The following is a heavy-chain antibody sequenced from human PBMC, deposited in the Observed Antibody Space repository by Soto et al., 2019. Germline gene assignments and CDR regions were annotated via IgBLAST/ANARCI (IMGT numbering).Heavy chain of an antibody. Sequence: KPSETLSLTCTVSGGSISSGGYYWSWIRQHPGKGLEWIGYIYYSGSTYYNPSLKSRVTISVDTSKNQFSLKLSSVTAAGTAVYYCARKAGRVTAMYNYFDYWGQGTLVTVSS. J-gene: IGHJ4*02. V-gene: IGHV4-31*03. CDR3: ARKAGRVTAMYNYFDY. D-gene: IGHD2-21*02. CDR1: GGSISSGGYY. CDR2: IYYSGST.